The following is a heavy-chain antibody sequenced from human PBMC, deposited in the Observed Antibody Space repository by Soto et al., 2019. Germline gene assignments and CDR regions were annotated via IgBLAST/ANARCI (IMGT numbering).Heavy chain of an antibody. V-gene: IGHV4-30-4*01. J-gene: IGHJ6*02. Sequence: QVQLQESGPGLVKPSQTLSLTCTVSGGSISCGDYYWSWIRQPPGKGLEWIGYIYYSGSTYYNRSLKSRVTISVDTSKNQFSLKLSSVTAADTAEYYCARVFYDSCMDVWGQATTVTVSS. CDR2: IYYSGST. CDR1: GGSISCGDYY. CDR3: ARVFYDSCMDV. D-gene: IGHD3-22*01.